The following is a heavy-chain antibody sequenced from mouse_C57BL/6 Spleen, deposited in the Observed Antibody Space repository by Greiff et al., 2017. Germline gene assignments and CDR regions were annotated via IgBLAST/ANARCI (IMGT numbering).Heavy chain of an antibody. CDR3: ASHYDGTKYWYFDV. D-gene: IGHD1-1*01. V-gene: IGHV1-18*01. Sequence: VQLQQSGPELVKPGASVKIPCKASGYTFTDYNMDWVKQSHGKSLEWIGDINPNNGGTIYNQKFKGKATLTVDKSSSTAYMELRSLTSEDTAVYYCASHYDGTKYWYFDVWGTGTTVTVSS. J-gene: IGHJ1*03. CDR2: INPNNGGT. CDR1: GYTFTDYN.